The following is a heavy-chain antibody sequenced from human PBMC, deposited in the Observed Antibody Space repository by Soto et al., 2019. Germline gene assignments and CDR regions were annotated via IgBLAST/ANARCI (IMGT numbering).Heavy chain of an antibody. CDR1: GFTFSGYA. CDR3: ANDYYGMDV. V-gene: IGHV3-23*01. Sequence: GGSLRLSCAASGFTFSGYAMSWVRQAPGKGLEWVSAISGNGGSTNYADSVKGRFTTSRDITKNTLYLQMNSLRVEDTAVYYCANDYYGMDVWCQGITVTVS. CDR2: ISGNGGST. J-gene: IGHJ6*02.